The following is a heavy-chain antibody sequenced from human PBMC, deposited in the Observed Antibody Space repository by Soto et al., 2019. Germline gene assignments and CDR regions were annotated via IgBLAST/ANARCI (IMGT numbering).Heavy chain of an antibody. CDR3: ARDQSPRSSWNDY. J-gene: IGHJ4*02. CDR1: GFTFSSYA. D-gene: IGHD6-13*01. Sequence: QVQLVESGGGVVQPGRSLRLSCAASGFTFSSYAMHWVRQAPGKGLEWVAVISYDGSNKYYADSVKGRFTISRDNSKNTLYLQMNSLRAEDTAVYYCARDQSPRSSWNDYWGQGTLVTVSS. CDR2: ISYDGSNK. V-gene: IGHV3-30-3*01.